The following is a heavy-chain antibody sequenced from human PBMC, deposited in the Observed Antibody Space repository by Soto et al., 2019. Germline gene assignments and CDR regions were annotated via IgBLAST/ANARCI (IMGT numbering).Heavy chain of an antibody. V-gene: IGHV1-18*01. J-gene: IGHJ6*04. CDR2: ISTYNGDT. CDR3: ARGGVASYYYYCMGG. Sequence: ASVKVSCKASGYTFTRSGISWVRQAPGQGLEWMGWISTYNGDTNYAQTFQGRVTMTTDTSTSTVHMEVRSLRSDDTAVYYCARGGVASYYYYCMGGWGKGTPVTV. CDR1: GYTFTRSG. D-gene: IGHD3-10*01.